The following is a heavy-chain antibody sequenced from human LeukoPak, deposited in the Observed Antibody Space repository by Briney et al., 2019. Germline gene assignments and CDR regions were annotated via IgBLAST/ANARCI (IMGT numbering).Heavy chain of an antibody. D-gene: IGHD1-26*01. CDR2: ISGSGGST. CDR1: GFTFSSYA. V-gene: IGHV3-23*01. J-gene: IGHJ4*02. Sequence: GGSLRLSCAASGFTFSSYAMSWVRQAPGKGLEWVSAISGSGGSTYYADSGKGRFTISRGNSKNTLYLQMNSLRAEDTAVYYCAKSPRIVGAIPNDYWGQGTLVTVSS. CDR3: AKSPRIVGAIPNDY.